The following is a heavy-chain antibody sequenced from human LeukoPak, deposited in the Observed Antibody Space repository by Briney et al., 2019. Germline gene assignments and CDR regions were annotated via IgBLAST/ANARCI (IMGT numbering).Heavy chain of an antibody. V-gene: IGHV3-7*01. CDR3: ARSTISGWFHAFDI. D-gene: IGHD6-19*01. Sequence: GGSLRLSCAASGFTFSSYWMSWVRQAPGKGLEWVANIKQDGSEKYYVDSVKGRITISRDNAKNSLYLQMTSLRAEDKAAYYCARSTISGWFHAFDIWGQGTMVTVSS. CDR1: GFTFSSYW. CDR2: IKQDGSEK. J-gene: IGHJ3*02.